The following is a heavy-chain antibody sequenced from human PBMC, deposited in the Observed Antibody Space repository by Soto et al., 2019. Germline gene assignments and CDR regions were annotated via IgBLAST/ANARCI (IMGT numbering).Heavy chain of an antibody. Sequence: PGGSLRLSCAASGFTFSSYWMSWVRQAPGKGLEWVANIKQDGSDKYYVGSVKGRFTISRDNAKNSLYLQMDSLRAEDTAVYYCARESRCFDSWGQGPLVTVSS. CDR2: IKQDGSDK. V-gene: IGHV3-7*01. CDR3: ARESRCFDS. D-gene: IGHD3-16*02. J-gene: IGHJ4*02. CDR1: GFTFSSYW.